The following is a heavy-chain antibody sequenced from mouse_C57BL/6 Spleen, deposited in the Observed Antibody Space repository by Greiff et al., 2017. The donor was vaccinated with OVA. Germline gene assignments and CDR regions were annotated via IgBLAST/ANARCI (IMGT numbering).Heavy chain of an antibody. CDR3: TRRATVVRYAMDY. D-gene: IGHD1-1*01. CDR1: GYTFTDYE. J-gene: IGHJ4*01. Sequence: QVQLKESGAELVRPGASVTLSCKASGYTFTDYEMHWVKQTPVHGLEWIGAIDPETGGTAYNQKFKGKAILTADKSSSTAYMELRSLTSEDSAVYYCTRRATVVRYAMDYWGQGTSVTVSS. CDR2: IDPETGGT. V-gene: IGHV1-15*01.